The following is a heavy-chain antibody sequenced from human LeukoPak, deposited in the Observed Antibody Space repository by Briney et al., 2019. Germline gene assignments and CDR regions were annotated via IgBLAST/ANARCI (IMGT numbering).Heavy chain of an antibody. V-gene: IGHV4-59*12. CDR3: ARAIYYGSGSYFDC. D-gene: IGHD3-10*01. CDR1: GGSISSYY. J-gene: IGHJ4*02. Sequence: SETLSLTCTVSGGSISSYYCSWIRQPPGKGLEWIGYIYYTGSTNYNPSLKSRVTTSVDTSKNQFSLKLSSVTAADTAVYYCARAIYYGSGSYFDCWGQGTLVTVSS. CDR2: IYYTGST.